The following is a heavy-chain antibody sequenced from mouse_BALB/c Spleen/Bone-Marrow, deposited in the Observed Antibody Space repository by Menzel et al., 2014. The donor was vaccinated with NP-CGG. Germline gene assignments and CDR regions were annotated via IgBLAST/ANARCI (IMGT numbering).Heavy chain of an antibody. Sequence: EVKLVESGGDLVQPGDSLRLSCAPSGFTFSDFYMEWVRQPPGKRLEWIAASRNKAKHYTTEYSASVKGRFIVSRDTSQSILYLQMNALRAEDTAIYYCARDVGYGNYFVYWGQGTLVTVSA. CDR2: SRNKAKHYTT. J-gene: IGHJ3*01. CDR3: ARDVGYGNYFVY. D-gene: IGHD2-10*02. CDR1: GFTFSDFY. V-gene: IGHV7-1*02.